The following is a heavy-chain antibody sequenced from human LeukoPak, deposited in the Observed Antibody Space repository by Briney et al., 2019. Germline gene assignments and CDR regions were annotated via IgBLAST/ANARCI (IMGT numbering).Heavy chain of an antibody. D-gene: IGHD3-10*02. V-gene: IGHV3-23*01. Sequence: GGSLRLSCAASGFTFSSYAMSWVRQAPGKGLEWVSTISNSGGTTYYADSVKGRFTISRDDSENTLYLQMNSLRAEDTAVYYCAELGITMIGGVWGKGTTVTISS. CDR2: ISNSGGTT. J-gene: IGHJ6*04. CDR1: GFTFSSYA. CDR3: AELGITMIGGV.